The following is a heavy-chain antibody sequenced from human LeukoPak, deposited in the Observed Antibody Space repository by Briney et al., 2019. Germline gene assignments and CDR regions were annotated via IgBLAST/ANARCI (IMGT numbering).Heavy chain of an antibody. CDR1: GFTFNNYA. CDR3: ARTNEIVVVPAAIGD. D-gene: IGHD2-2*01. Sequence: GGSLRLSCAASGFTFNNYAMNWVRQAPGKGLEWVSGISGFGGSTYYAPSVKGRLTISRDNAKNSLYLQMNSLRAEDTAVYYCARTNEIVVVPAAIGDWGQGTLVTVSS. CDR2: ISGFGGST. V-gene: IGHV3-23*01. J-gene: IGHJ4*02.